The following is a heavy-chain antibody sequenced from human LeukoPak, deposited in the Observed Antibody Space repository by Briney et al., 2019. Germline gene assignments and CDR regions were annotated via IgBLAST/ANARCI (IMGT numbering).Heavy chain of an antibody. CDR1: GFTFSDYY. V-gene: IGHV3-11*04. CDR3: SSRLPPDY. D-gene: IGHD4-11*01. Sequence: GGSLRLSCAASGFTFSDYYMNWIRQAPGKGLEWVSYIGSSGSNIYYADSVKGRFSISGDDAKDSLYLQMNSLRAEDTAVYYCSSRLPPDYWGQGTLVTVSS. CDR2: IGSSGSNI. J-gene: IGHJ4*02.